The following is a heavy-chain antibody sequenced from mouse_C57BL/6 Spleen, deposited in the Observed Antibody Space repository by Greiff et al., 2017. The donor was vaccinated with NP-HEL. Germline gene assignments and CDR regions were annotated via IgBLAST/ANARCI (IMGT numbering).Heavy chain of an antibody. Sequence: EVKVVESGGGLVKPGGSLKLSCAASGFTFSSYAMSWVRQTPEKRLEWVATISDGGSYTYYPDNVKGRFTISRDNAKNNLYLQMSHLKSEDTAMYYCARDGGDYYGSRGGFDYWGQGTTLTVSS. J-gene: IGHJ2*01. D-gene: IGHD1-1*01. CDR2: ISDGGSYT. CDR3: ARDGGDYYGSRGGFDY. V-gene: IGHV5-4*01. CDR1: GFTFSSYA.